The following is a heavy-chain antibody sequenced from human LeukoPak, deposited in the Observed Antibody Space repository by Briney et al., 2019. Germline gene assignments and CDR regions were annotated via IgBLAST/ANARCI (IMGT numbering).Heavy chain of an antibody. Sequence: SETLSLTCTVSGGSISSYYWSWIRQPPGKGLEWIGYIYYNGSTNYNPSLKSRVTISVDTSKNQFSLKLSSVTAADTAVYYCARVAYDSSGYYYLNWFDPWGQGTLVTVSS. D-gene: IGHD3-22*01. J-gene: IGHJ5*02. CDR1: GGSISSYY. CDR3: ARVAYDSSGYYYLNWFDP. CDR2: IYYNGST. V-gene: IGHV4-59*01.